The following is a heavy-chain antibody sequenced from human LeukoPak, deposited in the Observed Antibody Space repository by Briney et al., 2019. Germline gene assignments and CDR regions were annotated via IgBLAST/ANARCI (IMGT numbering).Heavy chain of an antibody. CDR3: ASHCTNGVRYSVPPYNWFDP. J-gene: IGHJ5*02. CDR2: IIPIFGTA. CDR1: GGTFSIYA. V-gene: IGHV1-69*01. D-gene: IGHD2-8*01. Sequence: SVTVSCKASGGTFSIYAISWVRQAPGQGLEWMGGIIPIFGTANYAQKFQGRVTITADESTSTAYMELSSLRSEDTAVYYCASHCTNGVRYSVPPYNWFDPWGQGTLVTVSS.